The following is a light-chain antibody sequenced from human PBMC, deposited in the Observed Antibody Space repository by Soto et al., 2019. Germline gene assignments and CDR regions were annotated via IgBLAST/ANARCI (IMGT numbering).Light chain of an antibody. CDR1: QTSNW. Sequence: DIQMTQSPSTLSASVGDRVTITCRASQTSNWLAWYQQKPGKAPKLLIYKASSLKSGVPSRFSGSGPGTEFTLPISSLQPDDFATYYCQQYNNYSPRTFGQGTKVEIK. CDR2: KAS. V-gene: IGKV1-5*03. CDR3: QQYNNYSPRT. J-gene: IGKJ1*01.